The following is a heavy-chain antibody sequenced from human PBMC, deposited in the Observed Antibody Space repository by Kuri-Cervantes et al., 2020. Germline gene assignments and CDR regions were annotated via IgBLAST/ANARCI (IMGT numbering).Heavy chain of an antibody. Sequence: GGSLRLSCTVSGFTFSRYSMNWVRQAPGKGLEWVSFISDSSSYIYYAGSLKGRFTISRDNAKNSLYLQMNYLRPEDTAVYCCARVNYDTSSGDFDLWGQGTKVTVSS. CDR2: ISDSSSYI. V-gene: IGHV3-21*03. CDR3: ARVNYDTSSGDFDL. CDR1: GFTFSRYS. J-gene: IGHJ3*01. D-gene: IGHD3-22*01.